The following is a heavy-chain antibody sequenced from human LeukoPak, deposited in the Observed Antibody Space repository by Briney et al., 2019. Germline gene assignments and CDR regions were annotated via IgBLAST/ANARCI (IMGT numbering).Heavy chain of an antibody. D-gene: IGHD3-10*01. CDR2: IKQDGSEK. Sequence: GGSLRLSCAASGFTLSSYWMSWVRQAPGKGLEWVANIKQDGSEKYYVDSVKGRFTISRDNAKNSLYLQMNSLRAEDTAVYYCARDTPITMGAFDIWGQGTMVTVSS. CDR1: GFTLSSYW. V-gene: IGHV3-7*01. CDR3: ARDTPITMGAFDI. J-gene: IGHJ3*02.